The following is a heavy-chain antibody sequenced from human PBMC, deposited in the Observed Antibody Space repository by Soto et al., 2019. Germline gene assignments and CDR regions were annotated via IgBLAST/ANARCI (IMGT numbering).Heavy chain of an antibody. Sequence: SSVKVSCKASGYSFTSHGITWVRQVPGQGLEWMGWISGYNGDTKFVQKFQDRVILTTDTSTTTAYMSLRTLTSDDSAVYYCARTHWQTDYMEGFDYWGQGALVTASS. CDR1: GYSFTSHG. J-gene: IGHJ4*02. V-gene: IGHV1-18*04. CDR3: ARTHWQTDYMEGFDY. CDR2: ISGYNGDT. D-gene: IGHD1-1*01.